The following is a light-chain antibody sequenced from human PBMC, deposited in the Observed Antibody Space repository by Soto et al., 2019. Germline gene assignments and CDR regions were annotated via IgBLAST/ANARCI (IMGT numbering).Light chain of an antibody. CDR2: DVT. CDR3: CSYGSIYPHVV. V-gene: IGLV2-11*01. Sequence: QSALTQPRSVSGSPGQSVTISCTGTTSDVGGYNYVSWYQHHPGKAPKLMIYDVTKRPSGVPDRFSGSKSGNTASLTISGLQAEDEADYYCCSYGSIYPHVVFGGGTKLTVL. J-gene: IGLJ2*01. CDR1: TSDVGGYNY.